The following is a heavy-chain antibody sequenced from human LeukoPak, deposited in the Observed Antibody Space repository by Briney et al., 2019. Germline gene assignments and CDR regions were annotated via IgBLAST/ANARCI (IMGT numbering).Heavy chain of an antibody. J-gene: IGHJ4*02. Sequence: GASVKVSCKASGYTFTGYYMHWVRQAPGQGLEWMGRINPNSGGTNYAQKFQGRVTMTRDTSISTAYMELSGLTSDDTAVYFCARRAVPGTSPSDYWGQGTLVTVSS. CDR2: INPNSGGT. D-gene: IGHD6-19*01. CDR3: ARRAVPGTSPSDY. V-gene: IGHV1-2*06. CDR1: GYTFTGYY.